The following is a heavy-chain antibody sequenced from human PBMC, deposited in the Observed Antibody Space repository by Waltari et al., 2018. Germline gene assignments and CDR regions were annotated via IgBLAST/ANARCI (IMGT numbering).Heavy chain of an antibody. V-gene: IGHV1-69*14. CDR1: GGTFSSYA. J-gene: IGHJ4*02. CDR3: AIQDYYGSGSYGYY. Sequence: QVQLVQSGAEVKKPGSSVKVSCKASGGTFSSYAISWVRQAPGQGLEWMGGIITILGTANYEQKLQVRVTITADKSTSTAYMELSSLRSEDTAVYYCAIQDYYGSGSYGYYWGQGTLVTVSS. CDR2: IITILGTA. D-gene: IGHD3-10*01.